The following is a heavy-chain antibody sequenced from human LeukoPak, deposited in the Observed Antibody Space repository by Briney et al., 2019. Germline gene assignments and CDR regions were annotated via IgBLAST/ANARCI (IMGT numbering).Heavy chain of an antibody. Sequence: GGSLRLSCAASGFTFSSYSMNWVRQAPGKGLEWVSYISSSSSTIYYADSVKGRFTISRDNAKNSLYLQMNSLRAEDTAVYYCAKARYPIAARPSIDYWGQGTLVTVSS. CDR1: GFTFSSYS. D-gene: IGHD6-6*01. CDR2: ISSSSSTI. J-gene: IGHJ4*02. CDR3: AKARYPIAARPSIDY. V-gene: IGHV3-48*01.